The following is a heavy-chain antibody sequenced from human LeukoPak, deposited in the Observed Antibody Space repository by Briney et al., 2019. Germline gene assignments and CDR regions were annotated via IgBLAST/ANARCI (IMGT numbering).Heavy chain of an antibody. CDR1: GGSISSYY. Sequence: SETLSLTCTVSGGSISSYYWSWIRQPPGKGLEWIGYIYYSGSTNYNPSPKSRVTISVDTSKNQFSLKLSSVTAADTAVYYCARVTVTMVRGAFDPWGQGTLVTVSS. J-gene: IGHJ5*02. CDR3: ARVTVTMVRGAFDP. D-gene: IGHD3-10*01. V-gene: IGHV4-59*01. CDR2: IYYSGST.